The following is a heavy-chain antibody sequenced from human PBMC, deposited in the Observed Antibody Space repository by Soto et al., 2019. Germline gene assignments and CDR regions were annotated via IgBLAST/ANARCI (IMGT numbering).Heavy chain of an antibody. V-gene: IGHV1-3*01. CDR1: GGTFSIYA. J-gene: IGHJ4*01. D-gene: IGHD1-26*01. CDR3: ARGLGLYYFDY. CDR2: INAGNGNT. Sequence: ASVKVSCKASGGTFSIYAISWVRQAPGQGLEWMGWINAGNGNTKYSQKFQGRVTITRDTSASTAYMELSSLRSEDTAVYYCARGLGLYYFDYWGQGTLVTVSS.